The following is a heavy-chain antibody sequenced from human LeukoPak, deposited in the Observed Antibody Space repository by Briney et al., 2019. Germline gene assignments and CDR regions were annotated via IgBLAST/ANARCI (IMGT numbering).Heavy chain of an antibody. J-gene: IGHJ3*02. CDR3: ARDRTYPGAFDI. CDR1: GFTFSRYW. V-gene: IGHV3-7*01. Sequence: GGSLRLSCAASGFTFSRYWMSWVRQAPGKGLEWVANINEDGSQSYYVDSVKGRFTISRDNAKNSLYLQMNSLRAEDTAVYYCARDRTYPGAFDIWGQGTMVTVSS. CDR2: INEDGSQS. D-gene: IGHD2-2*01.